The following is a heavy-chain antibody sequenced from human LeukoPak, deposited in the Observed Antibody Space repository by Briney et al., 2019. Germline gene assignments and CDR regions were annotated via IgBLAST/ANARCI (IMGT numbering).Heavy chain of an antibody. Sequence: ASVKVSCKASGYTFTSYGISWVRQAPGQGLEWMGWISAYNGNTNYGQKFQGRVTMTRGTSISTAYMELSRLRSDDTAVYYCAPQGFYYDSSGMEVAFDIWGQGTMVTVSS. CDR1: GYTFTSYG. J-gene: IGHJ3*02. V-gene: IGHV1-18*01. D-gene: IGHD3-22*01. CDR3: APQGFYYDSSGMEVAFDI. CDR2: ISAYNGNT.